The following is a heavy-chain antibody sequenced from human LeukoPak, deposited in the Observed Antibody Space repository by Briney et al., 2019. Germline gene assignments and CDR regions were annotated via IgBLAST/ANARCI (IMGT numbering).Heavy chain of an antibody. CDR2: IYPGDSDT. Sequence: GGSLHISCKGSGYSFVSYWIGWGRQVPGKGVWGMGIIYPGDSDTRYSPSFQGQVPISTDKYSSTAYLQWSSLKASDTVMYYCARQRGTTTTRYFDCWRQGRLVTVCS. CDR1: GYSFVSYW. J-gene: IGHJ4*02. D-gene: IGHD1-1*01. V-gene: IGHV5-51*01. CDR3: ARQRGTTTTRYFDC.